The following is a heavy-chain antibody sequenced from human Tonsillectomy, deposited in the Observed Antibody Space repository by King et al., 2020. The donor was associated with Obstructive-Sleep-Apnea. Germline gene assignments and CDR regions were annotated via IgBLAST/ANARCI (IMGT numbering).Heavy chain of an antibody. D-gene: IGHD3-10*01. CDR1: GYTFTSYG. CDR3: ARGPVYYYGSGSYYVPDY. Sequence: QLVQSGAEVKKPGASVKVSCKASGYTFTSYGISWVRQAPGQGLEWMGWISAYNGNTNYAQKFQGRVTMTTDTSTSTAYMELRSLRSDDTAVYYCARGPVYYYGSGSYYVPDYWGQGTLVTVSS. J-gene: IGHJ4*02. V-gene: IGHV1-18*01. CDR2: ISAYNGNT.